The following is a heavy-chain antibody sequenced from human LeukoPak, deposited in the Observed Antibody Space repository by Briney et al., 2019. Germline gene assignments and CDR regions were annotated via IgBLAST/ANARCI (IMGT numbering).Heavy chain of an antibody. J-gene: IGHJ6*02. Sequence: ASVKVSCKASGYTFTGYYMHWVRQAPGQGLEWMGWINPNSGGTNYAQKFQGRVTMTRDTSISTAYLQWSSLKASDTAMYYCARHADTAGFWSGPYYYYYGMDVWGQGTTVTVSS. CDR1: GYTFTGYY. V-gene: IGHV1-2*02. CDR3: ARHADTAGFWSGPYYYYYGMDV. D-gene: IGHD3-3*01. CDR2: INPNSGGT.